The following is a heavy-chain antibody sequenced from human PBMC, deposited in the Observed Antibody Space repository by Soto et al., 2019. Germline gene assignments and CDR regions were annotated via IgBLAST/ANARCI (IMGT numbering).Heavy chain of an antibody. CDR2: ISSSSSYI. CDR1: GFTFSSYS. D-gene: IGHD3-22*01. J-gene: IGHJ4*02. CDR3: ARTYYYDSSGYYVY. Sequence: GGSLRLSCVASGFTFSSYSMNWVRQAPGKGLEWVSSISSSSSYIYYAASGKGRFTISRDNAKNSLYLQMNSLRAEDTAVYYCARTYYYDSSGYYVYWGQGTLVTVSS. V-gene: IGHV3-21*01.